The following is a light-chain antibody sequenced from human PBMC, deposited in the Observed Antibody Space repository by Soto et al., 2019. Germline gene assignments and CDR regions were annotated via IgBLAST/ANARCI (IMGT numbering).Light chain of an antibody. CDR1: SSDVGGYNY. CDR3: SSYTSSSTLYV. Sequence: QSALTQPASVSGSPGQSITISCTETSSDVGGYNYVSWYQHHPGKAPKLMISDVTNRPSGVSNRFSGSKSANTASLTISGLQAEDEADYYCSSYTSSSTLYVFGTGTKLTVL. CDR2: DVT. V-gene: IGLV2-14*03. J-gene: IGLJ1*01.